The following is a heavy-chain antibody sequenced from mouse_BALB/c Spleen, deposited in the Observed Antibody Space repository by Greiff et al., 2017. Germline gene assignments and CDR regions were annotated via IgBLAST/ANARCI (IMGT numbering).Heavy chain of an antibody. J-gene: IGHJ3*01. D-gene: IGHD1-1*01. Sequence: VQLQQSGPELVKPGASVKISCKASGYSFTGYFMNWVMQSHGKSLEWIGRINPYNGDTFYNQKFKGKATLTVDKSSSTAHMELRSLASEDSAVYYCARDYGRETWFAYWGQGTLVTVSA. CDR3: ARDYGRETWFAY. V-gene: IGHV1-20*02. CDR1: GYSFTGYF. CDR2: INPYNGDT.